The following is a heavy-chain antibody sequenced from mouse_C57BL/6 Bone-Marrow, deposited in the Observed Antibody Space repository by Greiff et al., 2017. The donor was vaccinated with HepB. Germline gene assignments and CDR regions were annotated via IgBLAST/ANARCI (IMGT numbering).Heavy chain of an antibody. D-gene: IGHD2-4*01. J-gene: IGHJ2*01. CDR1: GYTFTSYW. Sequence: QVQLQQPGAELVKPGASVKLSCKASGYTFTSYWRQWVKQRPGQGLEWIGEIDPSDSYTNYNQKFKGKATLTVDTSSSTAYMQLSSLTSEDSAVYYCARVGNYDYDGGDYWGQGTTLTVSS. CDR2: IDPSDSYT. V-gene: IGHV1-50*01. CDR3: ARVGNYDYDGGDY.